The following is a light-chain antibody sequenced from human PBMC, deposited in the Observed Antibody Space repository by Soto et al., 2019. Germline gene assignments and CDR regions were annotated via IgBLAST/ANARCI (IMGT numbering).Light chain of an antibody. CDR3: QQRNVWPPVT. J-gene: IGKJ5*01. CDR2: GAF. CDR1: PSVTNF. V-gene: IGKV3-11*01. Sequence: EIVLTQSPATLSLSPGEGATVCCRPSPSVTNFLAWYQQKPGQAPRLLIYGAFNRATGIPARFSGSGSGTDFTLTISSLEPEDSAVYYCQQRNVWPPVTFGQGTRLEIK.